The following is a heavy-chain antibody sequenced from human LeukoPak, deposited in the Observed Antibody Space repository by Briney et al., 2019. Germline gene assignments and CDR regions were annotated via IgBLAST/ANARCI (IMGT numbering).Heavy chain of an antibody. CDR1: GYRFTSYW. D-gene: IGHD5-12*01. CDR2: IDPSDSYT. V-gene: IGHV5-10-1*01. Sequence: GESLKISCKGSGYRFTSYWISWVRQMPGKGLEWMGKIDPSDSYTSYSPSFQGHVTISADKSISTGYLQWSSLKASDTAMYFCARHRYSGSDTQGFDYWGQGTLVTVSS. CDR3: ARHRYSGSDTQGFDY. J-gene: IGHJ4*02.